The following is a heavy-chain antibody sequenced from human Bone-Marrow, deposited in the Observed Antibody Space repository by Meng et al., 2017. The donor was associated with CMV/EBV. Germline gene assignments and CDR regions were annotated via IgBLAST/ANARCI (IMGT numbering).Heavy chain of an antibody. D-gene: IGHD2-8*01. J-gene: IGHJ4*02. CDR2: IYSDGIT. V-gene: IGHV3-53*01. Sequence: GGSRRLSCKVSGFTVSTSFMTWVRQAPGKGLEWVSVIYSDGITHFADVVRGLFSISRDNSKNTVFLQLKRLSVDDTAVYFCDRSHSSNLPNTFEYWGQGTLVTVSS. CDR3: DRSHSSNLPNTFEY. CDR1: GFTVSTSF.